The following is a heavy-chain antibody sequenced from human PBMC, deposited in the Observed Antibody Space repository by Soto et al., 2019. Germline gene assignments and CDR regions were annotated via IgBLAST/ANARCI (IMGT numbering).Heavy chain of an antibody. CDR2: ISSSGTI. V-gene: IGHV3-48*03. CDR1: GLAFSSFE. Sequence: PGGSLRLSCAASGLAFSSFEMNWVRQAPGKGLEWVSYISSSGTIYYADSVKGRFTISRDNAKSSLFLQMNSLRAEDTAVYYCVKDRGRRTYDYWGPGTLVTVSS. D-gene: IGHD1-7*01. J-gene: IGHJ4*02. CDR3: VKDRGRRTYDY.